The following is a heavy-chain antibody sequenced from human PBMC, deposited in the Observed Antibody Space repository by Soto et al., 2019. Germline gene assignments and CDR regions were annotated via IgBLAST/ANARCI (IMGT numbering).Heavy chain of an antibody. Sequence: EVQLVESGGGLVQPGGSLRLSCAASGFTFSSYWMHWVRQAPGKGLVWVSRINSDGSSTSYADSVKGRLTIPRDNAKNTLYLQMNSLRAEDTAVYYCARLWFGESWYFDLWGRGTLVTVSS. CDR2: INSDGSST. V-gene: IGHV3-74*01. CDR3: ARLWFGESWYFDL. J-gene: IGHJ2*01. D-gene: IGHD3-10*01. CDR1: GFTFSSYW.